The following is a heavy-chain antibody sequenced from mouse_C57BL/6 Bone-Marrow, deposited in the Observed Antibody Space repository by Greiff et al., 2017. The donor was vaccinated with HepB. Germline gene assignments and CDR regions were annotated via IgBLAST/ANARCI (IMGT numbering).Heavy chain of an antibody. V-gene: IGHV10-1*01. CDR2: IRSKSNNYAT. CDR1: GFSFNSYA. Sequence: EVQLVESGGGLVQPKGSLKLSCAASGFSFNSYAMNWVRQAPGTGLEWVARIRSKSNNYATYYADSVKVSLTISRDDSESMLYLQMNNLKTEDTAMYYCVRHANPPLDYWGQGTSVTVAS. J-gene: IGHJ4*01. D-gene: IGHD6-1*01. CDR3: VRHANPPLDY.